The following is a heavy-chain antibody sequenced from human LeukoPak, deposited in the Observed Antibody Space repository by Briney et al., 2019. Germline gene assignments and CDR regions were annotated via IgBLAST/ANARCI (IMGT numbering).Heavy chain of an antibody. J-gene: IGHJ4*02. V-gene: IGHV3-43*01. CDR1: GFTFDDYT. Sequence: GGSLRLSCAASGFTFDDYTMHWVRHAPGKGLEWVSLISWDGGSTYYADSVKGRFTISRDNSKNSLYLQMNSLRTEDTALYYCAKDYHSSWGGYFDYWGQGTLVTVSS. CDR3: AKDYHSSWGGYFDY. D-gene: IGHD6-13*01. CDR2: ISWDGGST.